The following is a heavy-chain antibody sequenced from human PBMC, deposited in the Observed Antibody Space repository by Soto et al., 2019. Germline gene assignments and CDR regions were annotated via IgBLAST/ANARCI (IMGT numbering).Heavy chain of an antibody. CDR3: ARHKEGGYCSGGSCYGGAWFDP. J-gene: IGHJ5*02. V-gene: IGHV4-59*08. Sequence: QVQLQESGPGLVKPSETLSLTYTVSGGSISSYYWSWIRQPPGKGLEWIGYIYYSGSTNYNPSLKSRVTISVDTSKNQFSLKLSSVTAADTAVYYCARHKEGGYCSGGSCYGGAWFDPWGQGTLVTVSS. CDR2: IYYSGST. D-gene: IGHD2-15*01. CDR1: GGSISSYY.